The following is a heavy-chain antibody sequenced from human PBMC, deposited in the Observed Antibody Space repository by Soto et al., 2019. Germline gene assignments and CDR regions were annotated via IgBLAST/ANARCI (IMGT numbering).Heavy chain of an antibody. J-gene: IGHJ4*02. CDR3: ARDKITDLLDY. CDR1: GGSFSGYY. V-gene: IGHV4-34*01. Sequence: SETLSLTCAVYGGSFSGYYWTWIRQPPGTGLEWIGEINHSGSTNYNPSLKSRVTISVDTSKNQFSLKLTSVTAADTAVYYCARDKITDLLDYWGQGTLVAVS. CDR2: INHSGST. D-gene: IGHD3-10*01.